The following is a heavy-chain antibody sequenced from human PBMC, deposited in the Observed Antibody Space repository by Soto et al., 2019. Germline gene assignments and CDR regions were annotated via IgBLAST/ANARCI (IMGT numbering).Heavy chain of an antibody. J-gene: IGHJ4*02. D-gene: IGHD5-18*01. CDR2: IGITGDR. Sequence: ELQLVESGGGLVQPGGSLRLSCAASGFTISGYDMYWVRQGTGKGLEWVSRIGITGDRNYAGSVKGRFTISRENAKSTLYLQMSSLSAEDTAVYYCARGGPRDGYRDLDYWGPGTQVTVSS. CDR3: ARGGPRDGYRDLDY. CDR1: GFTISGYD. V-gene: IGHV3-13*01.